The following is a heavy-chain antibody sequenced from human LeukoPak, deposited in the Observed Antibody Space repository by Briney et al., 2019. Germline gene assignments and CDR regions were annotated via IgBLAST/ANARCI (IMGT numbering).Heavy chain of an antibody. Sequence: GGSLRLSCAASGFTFDDYGMSWVRQAPGKGLEWVSSISSSSSYIYYADSVKGRFTISRDNAKNSLYLQMNSLRAEDTAEYYCASSIAPAGTKAVQHWGQGTLVTVSS. CDR3: ASSIAPAGTKAVQH. D-gene: IGHD6-13*01. CDR2: ISSSSSYI. V-gene: IGHV3-21*01. J-gene: IGHJ1*01. CDR1: GFTFDDYG.